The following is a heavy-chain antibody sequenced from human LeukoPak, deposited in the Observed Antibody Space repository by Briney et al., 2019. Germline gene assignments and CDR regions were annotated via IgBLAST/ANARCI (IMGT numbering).Heavy chain of an antibody. D-gene: IGHD6-13*01. Sequence: GGSLRLSWAASGFTFSSFAMHWVRQSPGKGLEWVAVIWYDGSNKLYADSVKGRFTISRDNSRNTLYLQMNSLSAEDTAVYYCARDRYSSMWSVFEYWGQGALVTVSS. J-gene: IGHJ4*02. CDR2: IWYDGSNK. CDR3: ARDRYSSMWSVFEY. V-gene: IGHV3-33*01. CDR1: GFTFSSFA.